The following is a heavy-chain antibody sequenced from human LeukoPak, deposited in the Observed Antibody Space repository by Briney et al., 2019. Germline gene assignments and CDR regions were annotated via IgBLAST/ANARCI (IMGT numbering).Heavy chain of an antibody. CDR1: GGSFSGYY. CDR3: ARSTVVPASDAFDI. J-gene: IGHJ3*02. V-gene: IGHV4-34*01. Sequence: PSETLSLTCAVYGGSFSGYYWSWIRQPPGKGLEWVGEINHSGSTNYNPSLKSRVTISVDTSKNQFSLKQSSVTAADTAVYYCARSTVVPASDAFDIWGQGTMVTVSS. D-gene: IGHD2-2*01. CDR2: INHSGST.